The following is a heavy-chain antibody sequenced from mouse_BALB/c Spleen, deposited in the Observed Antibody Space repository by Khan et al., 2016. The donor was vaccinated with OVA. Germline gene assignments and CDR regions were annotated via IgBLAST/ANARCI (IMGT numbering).Heavy chain of an antibody. J-gene: IGHJ2*01. V-gene: IGHV1-7*01. CDR3: ASDRMDY. CDR2: INPIAGYT. Sequence: QVQLKQSGAELAKPGASVTMSCKASGYTFTSYWMHWVKQRSGRGLEWIGYINPIAGYTDYNEKFKDKATLSADKSSSTAYMQMSSLTTEDSAVYYCASDRMDYWGQGTTLTVSS. CDR1: GYTFTSYW.